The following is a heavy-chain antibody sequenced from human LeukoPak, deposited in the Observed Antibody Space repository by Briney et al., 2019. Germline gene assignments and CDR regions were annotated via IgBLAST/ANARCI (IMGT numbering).Heavy chain of an antibody. J-gene: IGHJ3*02. V-gene: IGHV3-53*01. Sequence: GGSLRLSCAASGFTVSSNYMSWVRQAPGKGLEWVSVIYSGGSTYYADSVKGRFTISRDNSKNTLYLQMNSLRAEDTAVYYCARDSHPLLYAVTTHSDAFDIWGQGTMVTVSS. CDR2: IYSGGST. CDR3: ARDSHPLLYAVTTHSDAFDI. CDR1: GFTVSSNY. D-gene: IGHD4-17*01.